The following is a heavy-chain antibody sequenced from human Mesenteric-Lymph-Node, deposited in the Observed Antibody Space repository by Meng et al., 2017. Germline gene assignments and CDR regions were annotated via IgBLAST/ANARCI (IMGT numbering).Heavy chain of an antibody. CDR1: GFTFSSYA. J-gene: IGHJ3*02. CDR3: AKRGIDYYDSSGYNDAFDI. CDR2: ISGSGGST. D-gene: IGHD3-22*01. V-gene: IGHV3-23*01. Sequence: GESLKISCAASGFTFSSYAMSGVRQAPGKGLEWVSAISGSGGSTYYADSVKGRFTISRDNSKNTLYLQMNSLRAEDTAVYYCAKRGIDYYDSSGYNDAFDIWGQGTMVTVSS.